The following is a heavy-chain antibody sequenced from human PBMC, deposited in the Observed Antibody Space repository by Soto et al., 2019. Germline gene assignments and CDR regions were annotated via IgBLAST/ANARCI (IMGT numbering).Heavy chain of an antibody. D-gene: IGHD2-2*01. CDR1: GGTFSSYA. CDR3: ARAQWDIVVVPSAIADKLYGLDV. Sequence: SVKVSCKASGGTFSSYAISWVRQAPGQGLEWMGGIIPIFGTANYAQKFQGTVTITADKSTCTAYMELSSLRSEDTDVYYCARAQWDIVVVPSAIADKLYGLDVWGKGTTVTVSS. CDR2: IIPIFGTA. J-gene: IGHJ6*04. V-gene: IGHV1-69*06.